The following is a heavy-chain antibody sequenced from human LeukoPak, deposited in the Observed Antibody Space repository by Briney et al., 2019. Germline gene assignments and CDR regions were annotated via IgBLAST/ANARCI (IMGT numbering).Heavy chain of an antibody. D-gene: IGHD1-7*01. V-gene: IGHV3-30*04. CDR2: ISYDGSNK. CDR3: ARDKVELRAYHFDY. CDR1: GFTFSSYA. Sequence: GGSLRLSCAASGFTFSSYAMHWVRQAPGKGLEWVAVISYDGSNKYYTDSVKGRFTISRDNAKNSLYLQMNSLRAEDTAVYYCARDKVELRAYHFDYWGQGTLVTVSS. J-gene: IGHJ4*02.